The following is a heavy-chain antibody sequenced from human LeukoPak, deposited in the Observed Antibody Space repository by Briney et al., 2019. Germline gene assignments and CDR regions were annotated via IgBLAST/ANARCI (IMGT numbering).Heavy chain of an antibody. CDR2: ISSSSSYI. D-gene: IGHD3-10*01. V-gene: IGHV3-21*01. Sequence: PGGSLRLSRAASGFTFSSYSMNWVRQAPGKGLEWVSSISSSSSYIYYADSVKGRFTISRDNAENSLYLQMNSLRAEDTAVYYCARGGNYGSGSYYESYYYYGMDVWGQGTTVTVSS. CDR3: ARGGNYGSGSYYESYYYYGMDV. J-gene: IGHJ6*02. CDR1: GFTFSSYS.